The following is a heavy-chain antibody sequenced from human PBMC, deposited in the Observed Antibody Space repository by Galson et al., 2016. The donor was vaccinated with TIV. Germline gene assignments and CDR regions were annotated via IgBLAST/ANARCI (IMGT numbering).Heavy chain of an antibody. Sequence: SLRLSCAASGFTFSSYGMHWVRQAPGKGLEWVAVISFDGSNKYYADSVKGRFSISRDKSKNTLYLQMNSLRAEDTAVYYCARVYISYFFDYWGQGTLVTVSS. D-gene: IGHD3-10*01. CDR3: ARVYISYFFDY. CDR2: ISFDGSNK. V-gene: IGHV3-30*03. J-gene: IGHJ4*02. CDR1: GFTFSSYG.